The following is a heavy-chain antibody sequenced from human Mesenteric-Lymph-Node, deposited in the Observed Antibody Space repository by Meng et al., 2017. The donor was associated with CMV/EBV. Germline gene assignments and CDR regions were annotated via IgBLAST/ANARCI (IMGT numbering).Heavy chain of an antibody. CDR1: GYTLTSYI. V-gene: IGHV1-18*01. Sequence: SCKASGYTLTSYISSWVRQAPGQGLEWMGWISTYNGNTNYAQNLQGRVTMTTDTSTSTASMELRSLRSDDTAVYYCARQSNYWFFDLWGRGTLVTVSS. D-gene: IGHD2-21*01. J-gene: IGHJ2*01. CDR3: ARQSNYWFFDL. CDR2: ISTYNGNT.